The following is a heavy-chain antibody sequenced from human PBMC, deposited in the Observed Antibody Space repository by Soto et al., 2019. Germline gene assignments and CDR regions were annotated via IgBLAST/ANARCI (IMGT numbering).Heavy chain of an antibody. D-gene: IGHD3-10*01. CDR1: GASITYGAYS. CDR3: ARGGGFDSFDY. J-gene: IGHJ4*02. Sequence: QLQLHMSGSGLVNPSQTMSLTYTVSGASITYGAYSWSWIRQTPGKGLEWIGYINQLENTFYNTSIESRLILTIDRTKNQCAHNRKSMSAEDRAVYCCARGGGFDSFDYWGQGILVTVSS. V-gene: IGHV4-30-2*01. CDR2: INQLENT.